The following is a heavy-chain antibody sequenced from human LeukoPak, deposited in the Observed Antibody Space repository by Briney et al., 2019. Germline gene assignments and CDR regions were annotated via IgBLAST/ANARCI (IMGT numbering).Heavy chain of an antibody. CDR1: GYSFTSYW. V-gene: IGHV5-51*01. CDR2: IYPGDSDT. Sequence: GESLKISCKGSGYSFTSYWIGWVRQMPGKGLEWMGIIYPGDSDTRYSPSFQGQVTISADKSISTAYLQWSSLKASDTATYYCARRTCSGGSCYSYYFDYWGQGTLVTVSS. J-gene: IGHJ4*02. CDR3: ARRTCSGGSCYSYYFDY. D-gene: IGHD2-15*01.